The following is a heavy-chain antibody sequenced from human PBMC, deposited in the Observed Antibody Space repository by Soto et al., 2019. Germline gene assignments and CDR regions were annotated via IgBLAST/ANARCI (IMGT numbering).Heavy chain of an antibody. CDR1: GYTFTKFG. D-gene: IGHD6-19*01. CDR2: VSGYNGET. CDR3: AREGLGIYYYNGMDV. J-gene: IGHJ6*02. V-gene: IGHV1-18*01. Sequence: QVQLVQSGAEVKKPGASVKVSCKASGYTFTKFGISWVRQAPGQGLEWMGWVSGYNGETSYAQSLQGRVTMTTDTSTTQAYMELRSLRSDDTAVFYCAREGLGIYYYNGMDVWGQGTTVTVSS.